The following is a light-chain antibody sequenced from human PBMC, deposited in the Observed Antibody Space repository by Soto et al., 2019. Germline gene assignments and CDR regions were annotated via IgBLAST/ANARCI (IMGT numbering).Light chain of an antibody. J-gene: IGKJ3*01. CDR2: AAS. V-gene: IGKV1-6*01. Sequence: AIQMTQSPSSLSASVGDRVTITCRASQGISNDLDWYQQKPGKAPKLLIYAASSLKSGVPSRFSGSGSGTDFTLTISSLQPEDFATYYCLRDYNYPRTFGPGTKVDIK. CDR1: QGISND. CDR3: LRDYNYPRT.